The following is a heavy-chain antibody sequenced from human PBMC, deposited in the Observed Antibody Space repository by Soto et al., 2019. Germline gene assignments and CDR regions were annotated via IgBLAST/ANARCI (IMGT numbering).Heavy chain of an antibody. CDR1: GFTFSSYA. V-gene: IGHV3-23*01. J-gene: IGHJ4*02. Sequence: EVQLLESGGGLVQPGGSLRLSCAASGFTFSSYAMSWVRQAPGKGLEWVSAISGSGGSTYYADSVKGRFTISRDNSKNTLNLQINSRRAEDTAVYYCAKAKQYGEGDFDYWGRGPLVTVSS. CDR2: ISGSGGST. D-gene: IGHD4-17*01. CDR3: AKAKQYGEGDFDY.